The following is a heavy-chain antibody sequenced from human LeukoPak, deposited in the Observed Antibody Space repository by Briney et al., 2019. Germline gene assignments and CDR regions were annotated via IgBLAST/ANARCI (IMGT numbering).Heavy chain of an antibody. D-gene: IGHD3-10*01. CDR2: ISGGAVSI. J-gene: IGHJ6*03. CDR3: AKSPRGYNYYMDV. CDR1: GFTFSTCA. V-gene: IGHV3-23*01. Sequence: GGSLRLSCAVSGFTFSTCAMSWVRQAPGKGLEWVSVISGGAVSIYYADSVKGRFTISRDNSNNTLYLQMNSLRAEDTAVYYCAKSPRGYNYYMDVWGKGTTLTVSS.